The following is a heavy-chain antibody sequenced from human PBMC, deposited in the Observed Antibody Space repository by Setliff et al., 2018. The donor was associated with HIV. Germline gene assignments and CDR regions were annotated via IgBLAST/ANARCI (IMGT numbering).Heavy chain of an antibody. D-gene: IGHD3-10*01. CDR1: GYTFTRHF. Sequence: ASVKVSCKPSGYTFTRHFMQCVRQAPGQGLEWLGMINPSGGSTWYAQKFQGRVTMTGDTSTNTLYMELSSLRSEDTAVYCCARGGECEIDYWGQGTLVTVSS. J-gene: IGHJ4*02. V-gene: IGHV1-46*01. CDR2: INPSGGST. CDR3: ARGGECEIDY.